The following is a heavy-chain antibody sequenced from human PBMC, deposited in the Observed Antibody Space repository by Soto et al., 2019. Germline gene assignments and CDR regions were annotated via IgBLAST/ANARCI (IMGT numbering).Heavy chain of an antibody. J-gene: IGHJ4*02. V-gene: IGHV4-59*08. CDR3: ARQGYNILTGYSYLDD. D-gene: IGHD3-9*01. CDR1: GGSMSTFY. Sequence: SETLSLTCTVSGGSMSTFYWSWIRQPPGKGLEWIGYVYYTGSTNYNPSLKSPVTISVDTSKNQFTLQLSSVTAADTAVYYCARQGYNILTGYSYLDDSGQGILVTVSS. CDR2: VYYTGST.